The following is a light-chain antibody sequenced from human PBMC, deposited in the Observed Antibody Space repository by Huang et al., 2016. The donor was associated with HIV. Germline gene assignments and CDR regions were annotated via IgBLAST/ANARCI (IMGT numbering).Light chain of an antibody. J-gene: IGKJ2*01. Sequence: EIIMTQSPATLSLSPGEGASLSCRANQSVATNLALYLHRPGQSPRILIFDASTRAAGLPGRFSGSGSETQFTLTVSGLQSEDFAVYYCQQYHNWPYTFGQGTKLEI. CDR2: DAS. V-gene: IGKV3-15*01. CDR3: QQYHNWPYT. CDR1: QSVATN.